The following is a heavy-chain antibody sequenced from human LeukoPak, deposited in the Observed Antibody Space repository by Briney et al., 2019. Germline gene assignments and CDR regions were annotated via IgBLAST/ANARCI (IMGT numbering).Heavy chain of an antibody. CDR1: GFTFSSYW. J-gene: IGHJ4*02. D-gene: IGHD2-15*01. CDR3: ARQDCSGGSCYSY. V-gene: IGHV3-7*01. CDR2: IKQDGSEK. Sequence: PGGSLRLSCAASGFTFSSYWMSWVRQAPGRGLEWVANIKQDGSEKYYVDPVKGRFTISRDNAKNSLYLQMNSLRAEDTAVYYCARQDCSGGSCYSYWGQGTLVTVSS.